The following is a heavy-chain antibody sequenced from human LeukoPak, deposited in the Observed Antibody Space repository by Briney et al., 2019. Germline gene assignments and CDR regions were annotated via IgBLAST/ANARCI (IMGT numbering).Heavy chain of an antibody. CDR3: TTLGYHLDS. V-gene: IGHV3-11*04. CDR2: ISSSGSTI. J-gene: IGHJ4*02. D-gene: IGHD3-22*01. CDR1: GFTFSDYY. Sequence: PGGSLRLSCAASGFTFSDYYMSWIRQAPGKGLEWVSYISSSGSTIYYADSVKGRFTISRDNARNSLYLQMNSLRVEDTALYYCTTLGYHLDSWGQGTLVTVSS.